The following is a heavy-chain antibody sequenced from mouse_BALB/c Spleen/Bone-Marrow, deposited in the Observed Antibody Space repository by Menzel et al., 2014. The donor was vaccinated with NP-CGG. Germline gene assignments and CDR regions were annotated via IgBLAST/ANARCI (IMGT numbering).Heavy chain of an antibody. CDR2: IRSRGTYI. Sequence: EVQLVESGGVLAKPGGPLKLSCAASGLTFSSYGMSWARQTPNISPEWVATIRSRGTYIYYLDSVKGRFTISRDNAKNTLYLQMSGLKSEDTAIYYCARQRDYFAMDYWGLGTSVTVAS. J-gene: IGHJ4*01. V-gene: IGHV5-6*01. CDR3: ARQRDYFAMDY. CDR1: GLTFSSYG.